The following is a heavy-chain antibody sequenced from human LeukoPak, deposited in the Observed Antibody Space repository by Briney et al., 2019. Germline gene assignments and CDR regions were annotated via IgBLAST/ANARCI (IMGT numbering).Heavy chain of an antibody. V-gene: IGHV3-23*01. J-gene: IGHJ4*02. D-gene: IGHD2-8*01. Sequence: GGSVRLTCAGSGFTFSSYAMSWVRQAPGKGLEWVSAISETGGTTYDADSVKGRFTISRDNSKSTLYLQMNSLRAEDTAVYYCAKDTSIGRYCTNGVCSLFDYWGQGTLVTVSS. CDR1: GFTFSSYA. CDR3: AKDTSIGRYCTNGVCSLFDY. CDR2: ISETGGTT.